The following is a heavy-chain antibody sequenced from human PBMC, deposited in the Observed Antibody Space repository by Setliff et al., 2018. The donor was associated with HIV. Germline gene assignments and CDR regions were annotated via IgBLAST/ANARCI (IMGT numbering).Heavy chain of an antibody. J-gene: IGHJ3*02. V-gene: IGHV4-4*07. D-gene: IGHD1-26*01. CDR1: GVSISSYY. CDR2: IYASGNT. Sequence: PSETLSLTCTVSGVSISSYYWSWIRQPAGKGLEWIGRIYASGNTNYNPSLKSRVSMSIDTSKNQCSLKLSSVTAADTAVYYCARDSTWESDAFDIWGQGTMVTVSS. CDR3: ARDSTWESDAFDI.